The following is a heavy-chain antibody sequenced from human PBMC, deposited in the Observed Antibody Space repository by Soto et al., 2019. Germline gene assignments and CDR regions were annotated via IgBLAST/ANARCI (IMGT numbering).Heavy chain of an antibody. V-gene: IGHV4-59*08. CDR3: ARRYVWAFDN. D-gene: IGHD3-16*01. J-gene: IGHJ3*02. Sequence: QVQLQESGPGLVKPSETLSLTCTVSGGSISSYYWSWIRQPPGKGLEWIGFIYYSGSTNYNPSLKSRVTIPRDTSTNQLALKLTSGPAADTAVYYCARRYVWAFDNWGQGTMGTVSS. CDR2: IYYSGST. CDR1: GGSISSYY.